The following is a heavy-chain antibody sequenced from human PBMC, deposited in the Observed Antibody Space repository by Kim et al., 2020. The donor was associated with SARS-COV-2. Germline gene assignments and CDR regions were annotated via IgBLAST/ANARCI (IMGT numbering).Heavy chain of an antibody. V-gene: IGHV4-39*01. CDR3: ASRQTYYYDSSGPNWFDP. Sequence: SETLSLTCTVSGGSISSSSYYWGWIRQPPGKGLEWIGSIYYSGSTYYNPSLKSRVTISVDTSKNQFSLKLSSVTAADTAVYYCASRQTYYYDSSGPNWFDPWGQGTLVTVSS. CDR1: GGSISSSSYY. CDR2: IYYSGST. D-gene: IGHD3-22*01. J-gene: IGHJ5*02.